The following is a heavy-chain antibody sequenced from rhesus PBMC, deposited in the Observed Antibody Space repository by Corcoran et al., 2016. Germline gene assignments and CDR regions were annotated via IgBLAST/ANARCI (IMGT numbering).Heavy chain of an antibody. Sequence: EVQLVESGGGLVQPGGSLRLSCAASGFTFSSYGMSWVRQAAGKGLEWVSYISNGGGSTYYANSVKGRFTISRDNSKNTLSLQMNSLRAEDTAVYYCAKDPNLRYPSYYFDYWGQGVLVTVSS. CDR3: AKDPNLRYPSYYFDY. CDR2: ISNGGGST. CDR1: GFTFSSYG. J-gene: IGHJ4*01. V-gene: IGHV3S5*01. D-gene: IGHD4-29*01.